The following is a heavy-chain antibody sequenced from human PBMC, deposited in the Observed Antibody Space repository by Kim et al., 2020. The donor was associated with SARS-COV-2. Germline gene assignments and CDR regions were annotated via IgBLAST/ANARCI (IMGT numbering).Heavy chain of an antibody. CDR2: IYYSGNT. D-gene: IGHD2-2*01. J-gene: IGHJ4*02. V-gene: IGHV4-59*13. Sequence: SETLSLTCTVSGGSISTFYWSWIRQPPGKGLEWIGYIYYSGNTNYNPSLKSRVTISVDTSKNQFSLRLTSVTAADTAVYYCARGGRYQNFDYWCQGTLVTVSS. CDR3: ARGGRYQNFDY. CDR1: GGSISTFY.